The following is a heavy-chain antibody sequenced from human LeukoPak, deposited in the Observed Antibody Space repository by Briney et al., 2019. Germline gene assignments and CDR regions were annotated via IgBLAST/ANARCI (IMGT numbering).Heavy chain of an antibody. V-gene: IGHV3-48*03. Sequence: PGGSLRLSCAASGFTFSSYEINGVRQAPGKGLEWVSYISSRGNTIYYADSVKGRFTISRDNSKNTLYLQMNSLRAEDTAVYYCAGSIAVAGTIDYWGQGTLVTLSS. CDR3: AGSIAVAGTIDY. J-gene: IGHJ4*02. CDR2: ISSRGNTI. D-gene: IGHD6-19*01. CDR1: GFTFSSYE.